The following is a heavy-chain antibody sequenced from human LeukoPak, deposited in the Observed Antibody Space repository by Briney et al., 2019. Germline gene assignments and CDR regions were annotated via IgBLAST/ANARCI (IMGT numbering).Heavy chain of an antibody. J-gene: IGHJ4*02. Sequence: GGSLRLSCVASGFTFSTYWMYWVRQVPGKGLVWVSRINSDGSSTAYADSVKGRFTISRDNAKNTLYMEMNSLRAEDTAVYYCARPGGFSYGYYFDHWGQGALVTVSS. CDR2: INSDGSST. V-gene: IGHV3-74*01. CDR1: GFTFSTYW. D-gene: IGHD5-18*01. CDR3: ARPGGFSYGYYFDH.